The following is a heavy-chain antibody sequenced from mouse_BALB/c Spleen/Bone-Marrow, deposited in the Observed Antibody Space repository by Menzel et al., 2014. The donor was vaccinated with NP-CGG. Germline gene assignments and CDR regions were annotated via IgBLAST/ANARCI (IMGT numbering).Heavy chain of an antibody. CDR2: IWGDGST. Sequence: VMLVESGPGLVAPSQSLSITCTVSGFSLTGYGVSWVRQSPGKGLEWLGMIWGDGSTDYNSALKSRLSIGKDNSKSQVFLKMNSLQTDDTARYYCARDSFLITRALDYWGQGTSVTVSS. D-gene: IGHD2-4*01. CDR3: ARDSFLITRALDY. CDR1: GFSLTGYG. V-gene: IGHV2-6-7*01. J-gene: IGHJ4*01.